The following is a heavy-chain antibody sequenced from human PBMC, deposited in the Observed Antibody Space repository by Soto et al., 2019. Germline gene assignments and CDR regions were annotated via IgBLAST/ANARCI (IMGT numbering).Heavy chain of an antibody. CDR1: GASIISSNYY. D-gene: IGHD6-13*01. CDR3: AASVFSSSWALDY. Sequence: QLQLHESGPGLVKPSETLSLTCTVSGASIISSNYYWGWIRQTPGKGLEWIGSIYYDGSAYYNPSLKSRVIISADTSKTQISLKLNSVTAADTAEYYCAASVFSSSWALDYWGQGTLVTVSS. J-gene: IGHJ4*02. CDR2: IYYDGSA. V-gene: IGHV4-39*01.